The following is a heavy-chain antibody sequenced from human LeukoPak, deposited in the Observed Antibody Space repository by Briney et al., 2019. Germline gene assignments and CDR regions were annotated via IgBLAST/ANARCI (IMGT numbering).Heavy chain of an antibody. CDR2: ISGSGGST. CDR3: ANGMITFGGVIPPPYY. Sequence: GGSLRLSCAASGFTFSSYAMSWVRQAPGKGLEWVSAISGSGGSTYYADSVKGRFTISRDNSKNTPYLQMNSLRAEDTAVYYCANGMITFGGVIPPPYYWGQGTLVTVSS. CDR1: GFTFSSYA. J-gene: IGHJ4*02. V-gene: IGHV3-23*01. D-gene: IGHD3-16*02.